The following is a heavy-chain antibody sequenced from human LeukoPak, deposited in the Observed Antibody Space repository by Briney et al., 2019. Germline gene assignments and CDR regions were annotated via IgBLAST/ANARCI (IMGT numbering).Heavy chain of an antibody. J-gene: IGHJ4*02. CDR2: VHRDGRT. Sequence: SETLSLTCAVSGVSISSSEWWIWVRRPPGQGLEWIGEVHRDGRTRYNPSLKSRVTMSIDYSKNQFSLKVSSVTAADTAIYYCGKTDIYFNPIDYWGPGSLVTVSS. CDR3: GKTDIYFNPIDY. V-gene: IGHV4-4*02. D-gene: IGHD3-9*01. CDR1: GVSISSSEW.